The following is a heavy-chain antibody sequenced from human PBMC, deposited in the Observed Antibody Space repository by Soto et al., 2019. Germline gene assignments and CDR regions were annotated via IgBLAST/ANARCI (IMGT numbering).Heavy chain of an antibody. V-gene: IGHV3-30*18. Sequence: QVQLVESGGGVVQPGRSLRLSCAASGFTFSNHGMHWVRQAPGKGLEWVSGISHDGREDYYAESVRGRFTISRDNSKNTLYLQMNSLRPEDTAVYYCTKDRSPGCGGDCHFGYWGQGSLVSVSS. CDR2: ISHDGRED. D-gene: IGHD2-21*02. CDR1: GFTFSNHG. J-gene: IGHJ4*02. CDR3: TKDRSPGCGGDCHFGY.